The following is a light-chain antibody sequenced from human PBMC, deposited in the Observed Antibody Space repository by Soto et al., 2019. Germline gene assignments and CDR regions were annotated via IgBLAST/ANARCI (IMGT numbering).Light chain of an antibody. CDR3: CAFAGTYTRM. J-gene: IGLJ3*02. CDR2: EVS. Sequence: QSALTQPASVSGSPGQSITISCTGTSSDVGDYNYVSWYQHHPGKAPKLVIFEVSNRPSGVSNRFSGSKSGNTASLTISGLQAEDEADYHCCAFAGTYTRMFGGGTKLTVL. V-gene: IGLV2-14*01. CDR1: SSDVGDYNY.